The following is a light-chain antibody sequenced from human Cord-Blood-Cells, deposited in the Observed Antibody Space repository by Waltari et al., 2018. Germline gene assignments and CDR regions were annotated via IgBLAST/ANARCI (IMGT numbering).Light chain of an antibody. Sequence: EIVMTQSPATLSASPGERATLSCRASQSVSSNLAWYQQKPGQAPRLLIYGASTRATGIPASFSGSGSGTEFTLTISSLQSEDFAVYYCQQYNNWPPYTFGQGTKLEIK. CDR2: GAS. CDR3: QQYNNWPPYT. V-gene: IGKV3-15*01. J-gene: IGKJ2*01. CDR1: QSVSSN.